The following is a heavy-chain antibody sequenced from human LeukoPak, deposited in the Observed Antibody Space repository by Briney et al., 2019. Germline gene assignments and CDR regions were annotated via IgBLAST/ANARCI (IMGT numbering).Heavy chain of an antibody. CDR2: ISSSSSYI. Sequence: GGSLRLSCAASGFTFSSYSMNWVRQAPGKGLEWVSSISSSSSYIYYADSVKGRFTIPRDNAKNSLYLQMNSLRAEDTAVYYCARDISASSGYPDYWGQGTLVTVSS. CDR1: GFTFSSYS. V-gene: IGHV3-21*01. CDR3: ARDISASSGYPDY. D-gene: IGHD3-22*01. J-gene: IGHJ4*02.